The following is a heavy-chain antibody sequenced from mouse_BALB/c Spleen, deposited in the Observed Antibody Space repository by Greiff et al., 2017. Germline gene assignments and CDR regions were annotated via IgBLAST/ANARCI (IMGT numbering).Heavy chain of an antibody. CDR2: IWAGGST. J-gene: IGHJ4*01. CDR3: ARDSRLYAMDY. V-gene: IGHV2-9*02. Sequence: VMLVESGPGLVAPSQSLSITCTVSGFSLTSYGVHWVRQPPGKGLEWLGVIWAGGSTNYNSALMSRLSISKDNSKSQVFLKMNSLQTDDTARYYCARDSRLYAMDYWGQGTSVTVSS. CDR1: GFSLTSYG. D-gene: IGHD1-2*01.